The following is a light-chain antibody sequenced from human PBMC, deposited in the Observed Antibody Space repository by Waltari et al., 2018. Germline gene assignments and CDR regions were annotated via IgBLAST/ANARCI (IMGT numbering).Light chain of an antibody. CDR1: QGINSD. V-gene: IGKV3-15*01. CDR2: GAS. Sequence: ELVMTQSPATLSVSPGDGATLPCRARQGINSDLSWYQNKPAQAPRLLIYGASARAAGVPARLSGSGSGTEFTLTMSSLQSEDFGVYYCQQSKIWRASGQGTKVEMK. J-gene: IGKJ1*01. CDR3: QQSKIWRA.